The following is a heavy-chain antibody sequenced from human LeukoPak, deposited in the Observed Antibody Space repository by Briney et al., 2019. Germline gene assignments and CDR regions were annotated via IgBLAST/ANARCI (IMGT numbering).Heavy chain of an antibody. CDR3: ARGRGGYDSSGYFAKGDY. CDR2: TYSGAST. CDR1: GFTVSSNY. D-gene: IGHD3-22*01. J-gene: IGHJ4*02. Sequence: GASLRLSCAASGFTVSSNYMSWVRQAPAKGLEWVSITYSGASTYYADSVKGRFTISRGNSKNTLFLQMNSLRVEDTAVYYCARGRGGYDSSGYFAKGDYWGQGTLVTVSS. V-gene: IGHV3-53*01.